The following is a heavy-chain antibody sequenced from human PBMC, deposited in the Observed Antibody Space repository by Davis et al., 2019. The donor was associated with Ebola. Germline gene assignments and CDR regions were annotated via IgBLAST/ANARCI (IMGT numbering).Heavy chain of an antibody. CDR1: GYTFTTYD. CDR3: ARDGSLLWGIQY. D-gene: IGHD3-16*01. J-gene: IGHJ4*02. CDR2: MNPNSGNT. V-gene: IGHV1-8*01. Sequence: AASVKVSCKASGYTFTTYDITWVRQATGQGLEWMGWMNPNSGNTGYAQKFQGRVTMTRDTSRSTAYMGLRSLTSEDTAVYYCARDGSLLWGIQYWGQGTLVTVSS.